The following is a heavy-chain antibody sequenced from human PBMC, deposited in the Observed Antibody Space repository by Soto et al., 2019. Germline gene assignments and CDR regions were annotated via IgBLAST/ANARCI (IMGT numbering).Heavy chain of an antibody. J-gene: IGHJ4*02. D-gene: IGHD4-17*01. CDR2: IYWDDDK. CDR1: GFSLSTSGVG. V-gene: IGHV2-5*02. CDR3: AHSLAASNYGDYAPINSFDY. Sequence: QITLKESGPTLVKPTQTLTLTCTFSGFSLSTSGVGVGWIRQPPGKALEWLALIYWDDDKRYSPSLKSRLTITKDTSKNQLARTMTNMDPVDTATYYCAHSLAASNYGDYAPINSFDYWGQATLVTVSS.